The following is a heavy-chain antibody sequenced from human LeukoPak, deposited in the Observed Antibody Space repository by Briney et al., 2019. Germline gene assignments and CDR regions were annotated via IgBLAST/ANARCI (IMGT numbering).Heavy chain of an antibody. Sequence: GGSLRLSCAASGFTFSNAWMSWVRQAPGKGLEWVGRIKSKTDGGTTDYAAPVKGRFTISRDDSKNTLYLQMNSLRAEDTAVYYCARSPAGGYYDSSGYYSRYYFDYWGQGTLVTVSS. V-gene: IGHV3-15*01. J-gene: IGHJ4*02. D-gene: IGHD3-22*01. CDR3: ARSPAGGYYDSSGYYSRYYFDY. CDR1: GFTFSNAW. CDR2: IKSKTDGGTT.